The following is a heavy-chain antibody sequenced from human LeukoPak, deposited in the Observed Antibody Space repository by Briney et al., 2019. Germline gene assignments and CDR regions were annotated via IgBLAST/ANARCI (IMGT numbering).Heavy chain of an antibody. V-gene: IGHV4-34*01. D-gene: IGHD3-10*01. CDR2: INHRGST. CDR3: ASGYYGSGSYYIYFDY. CDR1: GGSFSGYY. Sequence: PSETLSLTCAVYGGSFSGYYWSWIRQPPGKGLEWIGEINHRGSTNYNPSLKSRVTISVDTSKNQFSLKLSSVTAADTAVYYCASGYYGSGSYYIYFDYWGQGTLVTVSS. J-gene: IGHJ4*02.